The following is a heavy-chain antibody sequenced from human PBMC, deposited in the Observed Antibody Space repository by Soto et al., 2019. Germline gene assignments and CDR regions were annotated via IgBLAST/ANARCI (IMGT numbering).Heavy chain of an antibody. Sequence: QVQLVQSGAEVKKPGSSVKVSCKASGGTFSSYAISWVRQAPGQGLEWMGGIIPIFGTANYAQKFQGRVTITAHESTSKPYLELSSLRSEDTAVYYCARAVDSGGYFDAFDIWGQGTMVTVSS. V-gene: IGHV1-69*12. D-gene: IGHD3-22*01. CDR1: GGTFSSYA. J-gene: IGHJ3*02. CDR2: IIPIFGTA. CDR3: ARAVDSGGYFDAFDI.